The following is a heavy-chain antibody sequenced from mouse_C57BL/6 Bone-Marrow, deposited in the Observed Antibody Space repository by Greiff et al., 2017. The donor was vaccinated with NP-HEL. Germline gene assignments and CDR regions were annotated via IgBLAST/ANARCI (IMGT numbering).Heavy chain of an antibody. CDR1: GYTFTSYW. D-gene: IGHD1-1*01. CDR2: IHPNSGST. Sequence: VQLQQPGAELVKPGASVKLSCKASGYTFTSYWMHWVKQRPGQGLEWIGMIHPNSGSTNYNEKLKSKATLTVDKSSSTAYMQLSSLTSEDSAVYYCARWGYYGSSFDYWGQGTTLTVSS. CDR3: ARWGYYGSSFDY. V-gene: IGHV1-64*01. J-gene: IGHJ2*01.